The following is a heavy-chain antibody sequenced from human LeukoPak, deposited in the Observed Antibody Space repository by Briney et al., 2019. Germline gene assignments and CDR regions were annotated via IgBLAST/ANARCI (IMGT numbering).Heavy chain of an antibody. CDR1: GFTCSSYW. Sequence: GGSLRRPWAASGFTCSSYWMGWVRQAPGKGLEWVANIKPDGSEKNYVDSVKGRFTISRDNAKNSLYLQMNSLRAEDTAVYYCARGIRPDYWGQGTLVTVSS. CDR2: IKPDGSEK. V-gene: IGHV3-7*04. CDR3: ARGIRPDY. J-gene: IGHJ4*02.